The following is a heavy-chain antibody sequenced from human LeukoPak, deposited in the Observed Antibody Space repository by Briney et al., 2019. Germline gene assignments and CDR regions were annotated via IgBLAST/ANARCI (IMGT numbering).Heavy chain of an antibody. CDR1: GGSISSYY. CDR3: ARDAPSYFDY. CDR2: IYYSGST. Sequence: SETLSLTCTVSGGSISSYYWSWIRQPPGKGLEWIGYIYYSGSTNYNPSLKSRVTMSVDTSKNQFSLKLSSVTAADTAVYYCARDAPSYFDYWGQGTLVTVSS. V-gene: IGHV4-59*12. J-gene: IGHJ4*02.